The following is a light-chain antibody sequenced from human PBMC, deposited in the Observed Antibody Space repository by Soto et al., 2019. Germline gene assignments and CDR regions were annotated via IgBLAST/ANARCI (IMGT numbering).Light chain of an antibody. CDR1: SSNIGSNT. CDR2: TNN. V-gene: IGLV1-44*01. J-gene: IGLJ3*02. Sequence: QSVLTQPPSASGTPGQWVTISCSGSSSNIGSNTVNWYQQLPGTAPKLLIYTNNQRPSGVPDRFSGSKSGTSASLAISGLLSEDEADYYCAAWDDSLNGSWVFGGGTKLTVL. CDR3: AAWDDSLNGSWV.